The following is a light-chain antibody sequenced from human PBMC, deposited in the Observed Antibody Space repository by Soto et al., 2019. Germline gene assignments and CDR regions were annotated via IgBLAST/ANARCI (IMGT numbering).Light chain of an antibody. CDR2: AAS. J-gene: IGKJ3*01. V-gene: IGKV1-39*01. Sequence: DIQMTQSPSSLSASVGDRVTITCRASQSISTYLNWYQQKPGKDPKLLIYAASSLQSGVPSRFSGSGSETDFTLTISILQPEDFATYYCQQSYSTQFTFGPGTKVDIK. CDR1: QSISTY. CDR3: QQSYSTQFT.